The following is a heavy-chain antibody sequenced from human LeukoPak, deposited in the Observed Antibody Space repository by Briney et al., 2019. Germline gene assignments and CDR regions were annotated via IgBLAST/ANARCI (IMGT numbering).Heavy chain of an antibody. D-gene: IGHD6-13*01. J-gene: IGHJ4*02. V-gene: IGHV4-39*01. CDR1: GGSISSSSYY. CDR2: IHYSGST. Sequence: SETLSLTCTVSGGSISSSSYYWGWIRQPPGKGLEWIGSIHYSGSTYYNPSLKSRVTISVDTSKNQFSLKLSSVTAADTAVYYCARHMFRGRGGRHSYSSSWYYFDYWGQGTLVTVSS. CDR3: ARHMFRGRGGRHSYSSSWYYFDY.